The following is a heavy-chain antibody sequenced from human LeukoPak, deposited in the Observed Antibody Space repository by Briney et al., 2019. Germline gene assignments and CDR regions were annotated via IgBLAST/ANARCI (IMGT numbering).Heavy chain of an antibody. V-gene: IGHV3-48*03. CDR3: AKDRGYYYDSSGYNPGEYFQH. J-gene: IGHJ1*01. CDR1: GFTFSSYE. D-gene: IGHD3-22*01. Sequence: GGSLRLSCAASGFTFSSYEMNWVRQAPGKGLEWVSYISSSGSTIYYADSVKGRFTISRDNAKNSLYLQMNSLRAEDTAVYYCAKDRGYYYDSSGYNPGEYFQHWGQGTLVTVSS. CDR2: ISSSGSTI.